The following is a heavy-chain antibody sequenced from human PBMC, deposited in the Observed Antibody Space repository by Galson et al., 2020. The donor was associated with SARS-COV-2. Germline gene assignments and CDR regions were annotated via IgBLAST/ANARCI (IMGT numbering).Heavy chain of an antibody. V-gene: IGHV3-33*01. CDR2: IFFDGSDK. Sequence: GGSLRLSCAAYGFTFSSHAMPWVRQAPGKGLEWVAQIFFDGSDKYYGDSVKGRFTISRDSAKDTVYLQMNNRRADDTAVYYCARDGQTSSGWAFDYWGQGTLVTVSS. D-gene: IGHD6-19*01. CDR1: GFTFSSHA. CDR3: ARDGQTSSGWAFDY. J-gene: IGHJ4*02.